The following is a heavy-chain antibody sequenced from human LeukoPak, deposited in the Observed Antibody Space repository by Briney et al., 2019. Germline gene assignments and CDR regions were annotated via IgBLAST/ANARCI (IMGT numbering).Heavy chain of an antibody. D-gene: IGHD3-22*01. J-gene: IGHJ4*02. V-gene: IGHV3-21*05. CDR1: GFTFSTYT. Sequence: PGGSLRLSCAASGFTFSTYTMSWVRQAPGKGLEWVSYISSSTRYTNYADSVKGRFTISRDNARNSLYLQMNSLRAEDTAVYYCARGVDSSGYSLSLTYWGQGTLGSVSS. CDR2: ISSSTRYT. CDR3: ARGVDSSGYSLSLTY.